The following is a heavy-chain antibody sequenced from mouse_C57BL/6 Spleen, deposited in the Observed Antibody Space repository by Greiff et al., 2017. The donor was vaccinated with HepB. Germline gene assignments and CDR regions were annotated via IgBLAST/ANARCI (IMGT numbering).Heavy chain of an antibody. J-gene: IGHJ2*01. CDR3: ARNYGSNYFDY. Sequence: QVQLKESGAELVRPGTSVKMSCKASGYTFTNYWIGWAKQRPGHGLEWIGDIYPGGGYTNYNEKFKGKATLTADKSSSTAYMQFSSLTSEDSAIYYCARNYGSNYFDYWGQGTTLTVSS. V-gene: IGHV1-63*01. CDR2: IYPGGGYT. D-gene: IGHD1-1*01. CDR1: GYTFTNYW.